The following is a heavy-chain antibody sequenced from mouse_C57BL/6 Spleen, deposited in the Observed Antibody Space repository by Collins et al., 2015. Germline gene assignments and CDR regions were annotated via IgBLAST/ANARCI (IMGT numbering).Heavy chain of an antibody. Sequence: EVQLVESGGGLVKPGGSLKLSCAASGFTFSDYGMHWVRQAPEKGLEWVAYISSGSSTIYYADTVKGRFTISRDNAKNTLFLQMTSLRSEDTAMYYCARSHYGNPYAMDYWGQGTSVTVSS. CDR2: ISSGSSTI. CDR3: ARSHYGNPYAMDY. V-gene: IGHV5-17*01. CDR1: GFTFSDYG. J-gene: IGHJ4*01. D-gene: IGHD2-1*01.